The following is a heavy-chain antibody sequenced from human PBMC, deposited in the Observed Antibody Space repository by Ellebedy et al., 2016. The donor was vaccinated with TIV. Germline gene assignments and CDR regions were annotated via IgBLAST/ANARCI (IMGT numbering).Heavy chain of an antibody. V-gene: IGHV3-23*01. CDR3: AKELVSRDSLTFDY. CDR2: IGPRSDYK. J-gene: IGHJ4*02. Sequence: GESLKISCAASGFTFSNYAMAWVRQAPGKGLGWVSAIGPRSDYKFYADSVKGRITISRDNSENTLFLQMQSLGGEDTAVYYCAKELVSRDSLTFDYWGQGVLVTVSS. D-gene: IGHD3-9*01. CDR1: GFTFSNYA.